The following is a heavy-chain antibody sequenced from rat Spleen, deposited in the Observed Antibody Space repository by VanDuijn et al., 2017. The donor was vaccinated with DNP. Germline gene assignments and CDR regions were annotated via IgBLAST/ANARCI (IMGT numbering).Heavy chain of an antibody. CDR2: ISSGGTT. CDR3: TRDDSGPYY. CDR1: GFSLTSYA. D-gene: IGHD1-1*01. J-gene: IGHJ2*01. Sequence: QVQLRESGPGLVQPSHTLSLTCTVSGFSLTSYAVSWVRQPPGKGLEWIAAISSGGTTYYNSALNSRLSVSRDTSKSQVFLKMNSLQTEDTAIYFCTRDDSGPYYWGQGVMVTVSS. V-gene: IGHV2S12*01.